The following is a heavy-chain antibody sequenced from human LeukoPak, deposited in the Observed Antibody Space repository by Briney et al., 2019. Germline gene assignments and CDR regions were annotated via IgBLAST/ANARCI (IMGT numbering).Heavy chain of an antibody. CDR2: IKRDGTDK. D-gene: IGHD5-18*01. CDR1: GITFSSYW. J-gene: IGHJ4*02. CDR3: ARGGSDTAMAHDY. Sequence: GGSLRLSCVASGITFSSYWMSWVRQAPGKGLEWVAPIKRDGTDKYYVDSVKGRFTISRDNAKNSLYLQMNSLRAEDTAVYFCARGGSDTAMAHDYWGQGTLVTVSS. V-gene: IGHV3-7*03.